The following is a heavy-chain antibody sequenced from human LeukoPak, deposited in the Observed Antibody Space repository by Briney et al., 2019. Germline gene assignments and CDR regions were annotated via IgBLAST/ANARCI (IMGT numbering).Heavy chain of an antibody. D-gene: IGHD6-6*01. V-gene: IGHV4-31*03. J-gene: IGHJ5*02. CDR3: ARGNWDSSSSGYWFDP. CDR2: IYYSGST. Sequence: TLSLTCTVSGGSISSGGYYWSWIRQHPGKGLEWIGYIYYSGSTYYNPSLKGRVTISVDTSKNQFSLKLSSVTAADTAVYYCARGNWDSSSSGYWFDPWGQGTLVTVSS. CDR1: GGSISSGGYY.